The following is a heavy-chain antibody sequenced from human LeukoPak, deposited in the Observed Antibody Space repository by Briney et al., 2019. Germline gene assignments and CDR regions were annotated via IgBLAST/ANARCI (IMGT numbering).Heavy chain of an antibody. V-gene: IGHV1-2*02. Sequence: ASVKVSCKASGYTFTGYYMHWMRQAPGQGLEWMGWINPNSGGTNYAQKFQGRVTMTRDTSISTAYMELSRLRSDDTAVYYCARAVVAGPVNWFDPWGQGTLVTVSS. CDR2: INPNSGGT. CDR3: ARAVVAGPVNWFDP. D-gene: IGHD6-19*01. CDR1: GYTFTGYY. J-gene: IGHJ5*02.